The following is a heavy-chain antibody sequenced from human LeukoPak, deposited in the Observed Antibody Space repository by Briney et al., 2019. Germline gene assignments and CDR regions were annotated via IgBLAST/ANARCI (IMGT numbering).Heavy chain of an antibody. Sequence: AETLSLTCTVSGGSISNNNYYWAWIRQPPGKGRECIGRIYYSGSPYYNSSLKRRVTISVDTSKNQFSLRLDSVTAADTAVYYCATWRTAKTRFDYWGQGTLVTVSS. J-gene: IGHJ4*02. CDR2: IYYSGSP. CDR3: ATWRTAKTRFDY. V-gene: IGHV4-39*01. CDR1: GGSISNNNYY. D-gene: IGHD3-3*01.